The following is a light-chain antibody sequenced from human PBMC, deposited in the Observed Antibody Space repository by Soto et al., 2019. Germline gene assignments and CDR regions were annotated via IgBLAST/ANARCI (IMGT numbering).Light chain of an antibody. J-gene: IGLJ2*01. V-gene: IGLV2-14*01. CDR1: SSDIGGYNY. CDR3: SSYTSSNSVV. CDR2: EVS. Sequence: QSVLTQPASVSGSPGQSITISCTGTSSDIGGYNYVSWYQHHPGKAPKLMIYEVSSRPSGVSNRFSGSKSGNTASLTISGVQAEDEADYYCSSYTSSNSVVFGGGTNPTVL.